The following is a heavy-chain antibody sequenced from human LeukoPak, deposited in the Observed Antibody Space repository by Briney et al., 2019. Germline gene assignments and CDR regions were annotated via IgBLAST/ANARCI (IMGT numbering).Heavy chain of an antibody. D-gene: IGHD6-13*01. CDR2: IYYSGST. J-gene: IGHJ3*02. CDR3: ALDSSGWSDDSFDI. CDR1: GASISFYY. Sequence: SETLSLTCTVSGASISFYYWSRIRQPPGKGLEWIGYIYYSGSTNYNPSLKSRVTMSIDTSKNHFSLNLNSVTAADTAIYYCALDSSGWSDDSFDIWGQGTVVTVSS. V-gene: IGHV4-59*01.